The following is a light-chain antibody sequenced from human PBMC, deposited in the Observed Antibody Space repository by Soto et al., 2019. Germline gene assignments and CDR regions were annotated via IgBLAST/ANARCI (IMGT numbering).Light chain of an antibody. Sequence: DIVLTQSPGTLSLSPGERASLSCRASQSLSGYLAWYQQRPGQAPRLLIYTTSNRATDIPDRFSGSGSGTDFTLTISRLGPEDFAVYYCQQYGSSPWTFGQGTKVEIK. CDR1: QSLSGY. V-gene: IGKV3-20*01. J-gene: IGKJ1*01. CDR2: TTS. CDR3: QQYGSSPWT.